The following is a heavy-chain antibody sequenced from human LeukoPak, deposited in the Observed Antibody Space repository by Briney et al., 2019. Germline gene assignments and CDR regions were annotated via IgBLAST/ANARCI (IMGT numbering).Heavy chain of an antibody. V-gene: IGHV1-18*01. Sequence: ASVKVSCKASGYTFTSYGISWVRQAPGQGLEWMGCISAYNGNTNYAQKLQGRVTMTTDTSTSTAYMELRSLRSDDTAVYYCARDTMIQLWLPTYYYYGMDVWGQGTTVTVSS. D-gene: IGHD5-18*01. CDR2: ISAYNGNT. CDR3: ARDTMIQLWLPTYYYYGMDV. J-gene: IGHJ6*02. CDR1: GYTFTSYG.